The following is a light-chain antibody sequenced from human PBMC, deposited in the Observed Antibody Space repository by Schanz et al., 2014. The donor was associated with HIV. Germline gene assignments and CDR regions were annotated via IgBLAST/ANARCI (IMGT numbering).Light chain of an antibody. J-gene: IGLJ2*01. CDR3: QSYDSSLSGNVV. CDR1: TSDVGAYNY. V-gene: IGLV2-8*01. Sequence: QSALTQPPSASGSPGQSVTISCTGTTSDVGAYNYVSWYQQHPDKAPQLLIYEVNMRPSGVPDRFSGSKSGTSASLAITGLQAEDEADYYCQSYDSSLSGNVVFGGGTKLTVL. CDR2: EVN.